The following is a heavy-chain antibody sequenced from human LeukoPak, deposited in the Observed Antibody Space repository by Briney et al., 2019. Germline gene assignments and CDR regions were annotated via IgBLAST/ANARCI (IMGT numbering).Heavy chain of an antibody. CDR3: AKRPDSGSMIVVVIGYYFDY. CDR2: ISYDETKK. V-gene: IGHV3-30*18. J-gene: IGHJ4*02. D-gene: IGHD3-22*01. CDR1: RFTFSSYG. Sequence: GGSLRLSCAASRFTFSSYGMHWVRQAPGKGLEWVAVISYDETKKYYADSVKGRFTISRDNSKNTLYLQMNSLRAEDTAVYYCAKRPDSGSMIVVVIGYYFDYWGQGTLVTVSS.